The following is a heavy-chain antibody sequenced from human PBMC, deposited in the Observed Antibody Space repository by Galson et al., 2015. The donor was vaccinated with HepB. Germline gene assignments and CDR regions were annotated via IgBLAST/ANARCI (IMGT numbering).Heavy chain of an antibody. D-gene: IGHD4-17*01. Sequence: SVKVSCKASGGTFSSYAISWVRQAPGQGLEWMGGIIPIFGTANYAQKFQGRVTITADESTSTAYMELSSLRSEDTAVYYCAHGGMTTRYYYGMDVWGQGTTVTVSS. J-gene: IGHJ6*02. CDR3: AHGGMTTRYYYGMDV. CDR2: IIPIFGTA. CDR1: GGTFSSYA. V-gene: IGHV1-69*13.